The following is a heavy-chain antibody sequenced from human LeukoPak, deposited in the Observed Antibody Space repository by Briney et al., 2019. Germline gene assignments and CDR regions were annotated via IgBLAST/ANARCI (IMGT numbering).Heavy chain of an antibody. CDR2: MNPNSGNT. D-gene: IGHD1-1*01. Sequence: ASVKVSCKASGYTSTSYDINWVRQATGQGLEWMGWMNPNSGNTGYAQKFQGRVTMTRNTSISTAYMELSSLRSEDTAVYYCARGRVERRFHWFDPWGQGTLVTVSS. CDR3: ARGRVERRFHWFDP. J-gene: IGHJ5*02. CDR1: GYTSTSYD. V-gene: IGHV1-8*01.